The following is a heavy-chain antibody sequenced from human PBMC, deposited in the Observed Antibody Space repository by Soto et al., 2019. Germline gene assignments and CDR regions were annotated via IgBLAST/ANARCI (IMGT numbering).Heavy chain of an antibody. CDR3: AKAYFDILTGYFGDY. D-gene: IGHD3-9*01. CDR1: GFTSSNYA. V-gene: IGHV3-23*01. CDR2: MSNSGSRT. Sequence: VQLLESGGGLVQPGGSLRLSCAASGFTSSNYAMSWVRQAPGKGLEWVSGMSNSGSRTYYADSVKGRFIISRDNSKNTLYLQMNSLRPEDTAVYYCAKAYFDILTGYFGDYWGQGTLVSVSS. J-gene: IGHJ4*02.